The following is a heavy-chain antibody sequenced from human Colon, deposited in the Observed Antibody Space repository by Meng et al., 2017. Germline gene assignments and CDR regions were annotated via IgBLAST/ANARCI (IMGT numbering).Heavy chain of an antibody. CDR2: IIPILGIA. CDR1: GGTFSSYT. Sequence: SVKVSCKASGGTFSSYTISWVRQAPGQGLEWMGRIIPILGIANYAQKFQGRVTILADKSTNTAYMELNSLTSEDTAVYYCARDCSGGSCYSYWGQGTLVTVSS. D-gene: IGHD2-15*01. J-gene: IGHJ4*02. V-gene: IGHV1-69*04. CDR3: ARDCSGGSCYSY.